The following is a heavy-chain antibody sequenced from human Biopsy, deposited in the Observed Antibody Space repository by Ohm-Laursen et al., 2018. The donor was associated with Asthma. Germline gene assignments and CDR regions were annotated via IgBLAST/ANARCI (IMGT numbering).Heavy chain of an antibody. Sequence: LRLSRAPGRFRFGKCAKHGVRPAPGKGLEWVGVISKDASTQDYADSVKGRFTMARDNSKNTLDLQMNSLREEDTAVYYCVRDGTDDAFDIWGQGTVVSVSS. CDR3: VRDGTDDAFDI. D-gene: IGHD1-1*01. V-gene: IGHV3-30*01. J-gene: IGHJ3*02. CDR2: ISKDASTQ. CDR1: RFRFGKCA.